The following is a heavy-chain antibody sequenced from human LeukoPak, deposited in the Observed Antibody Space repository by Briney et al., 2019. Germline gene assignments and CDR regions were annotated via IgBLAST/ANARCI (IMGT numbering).Heavy chain of an antibody. V-gene: IGHV3-11*04. CDR1: GFTFSDYY. J-gene: IGHJ6*04. CDR2: ISSSGSTI. D-gene: IGHD2-15*01. CDR3: ASQLYCSCGSCQQMDV. Sequence: GGSLRLSCAASGFTFSDYYMNWVRQAPGKGLEWVSYISSSGSTIYYADSVKGRFTISRDNAKNSLYLQMNSLRAEDTAVYYCASQLYCSCGSCQQMDVWGKGTTVTISS.